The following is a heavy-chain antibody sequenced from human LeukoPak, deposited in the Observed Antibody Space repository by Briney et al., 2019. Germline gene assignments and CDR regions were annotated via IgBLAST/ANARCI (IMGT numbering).Heavy chain of an antibody. CDR2: IYGGGST. D-gene: IGHD6-25*01. J-gene: IGHJ4*02. CDR1: GFTVSTSY. V-gene: IGHV3-53*01. Sequence: GGSLRLSCAASGFTVSTSYMNWVRQAPGKGLEWVSVIYGGGSTYYADSVRGRFTISRDNSKNSLYLQMNSLRAEDTAVYYCARGYSSGWPDFWGQGTLVTVSS. CDR3: ARGYSSGWPDF.